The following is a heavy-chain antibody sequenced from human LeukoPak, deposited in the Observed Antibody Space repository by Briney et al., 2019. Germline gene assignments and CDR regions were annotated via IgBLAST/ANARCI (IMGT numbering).Heavy chain of an antibody. CDR2: VIPILGIA. D-gene: IGHD3-22*01. V-gene: IGHV1-69*04. J-gene: IGHJ4*02. CDR3: AREARAHYYDSSGYYYRPPNYFDY. Sequence: SVKVSCKASGYTFSSYAISWVRQAPGQGLEWMGRVIPILGIANYAQKFQGRVTITADKSTSTAYMELSSLRSEDTAVYYCAREARAHYYDSSGYYYRPPNYFDYWGQGTLVTVSS. CDR1: GYTFSSYA.